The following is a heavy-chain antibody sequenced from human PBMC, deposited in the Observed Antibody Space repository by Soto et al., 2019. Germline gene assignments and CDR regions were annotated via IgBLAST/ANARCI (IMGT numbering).Heavy chain of an antibody. V-gene: IGHV4-31*03. Sequence: SETLSLTCTVSGGSISGGGYYWGWIRQHPGKGLEWIGFITDSGSTYYNPSLKSRVTISVDTSRNQFSPNLNSVTAADTAVYYCAKDPLYGWFDPWGQGTLVTVSS. CDR3: AKDPLYGWFDP. J-gene: IGHJ5*02. D-gene: IGHD2-2*02. CDR2: ITDSGST. CDR1: GGSISGGGYY.